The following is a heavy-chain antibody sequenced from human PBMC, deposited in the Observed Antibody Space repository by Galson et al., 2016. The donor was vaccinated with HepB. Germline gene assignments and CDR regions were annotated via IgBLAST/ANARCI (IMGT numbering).Heavy chain of an antibody. V-gene: IGHV6-1*01. J-gene: IGHJ6*02. CDR1: GDSVSSNVAA. CDR3: ARVNHLGRGMNV. Sequence: CAISGDSVSSNVAAWNWFRQSPSGGLEWLGRTFYRSEWQTDYAMSVESRMTISPDTSNNQVSLHLRSVTPEDTAVYYCARVNHLGRGMNVWGQGTTVTVSS. CDR2: TFYRSEWQT.